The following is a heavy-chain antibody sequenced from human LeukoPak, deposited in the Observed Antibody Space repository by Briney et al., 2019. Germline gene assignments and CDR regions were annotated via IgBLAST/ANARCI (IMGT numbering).Heavy chain of an antibody. V-gene: IGHV3-23*01. CDR2: ISGSGDNT. J-gene: IGHJ6*03. CDR1: GFTFSTYA. D-gene: IGHD2-15*01. Sequence: GGSLRLSCAASGFTFSTYAMSWVRQAPGKGLEWVSGISGSGDNTNYADSVKGRFTISRDNSKNTLSLQMSSLRVEDTAVYYCARDRSCTGGSRYMDVWGRGTTVIVSS. CDR3: ARDRSCTGGSRYMDV.